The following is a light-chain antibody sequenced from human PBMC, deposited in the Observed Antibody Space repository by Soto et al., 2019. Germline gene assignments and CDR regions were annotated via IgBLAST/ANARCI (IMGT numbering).Light chain of an antibody. V-gene: IGKV3-20*01. Sequence: EIVLTQSPGTLSLYPGERATLSCRASQSVSSSYLAWYQQKTGQAPRLLIYGASSRATGIPDRFSGSGSGTDFTLTISRLEPEDFAVYYCQQYGSSHMYTFGQGTKLEIK. CDR2: GAS. CDR1: QSVSSSY. J-gene: IGKJ2*01. CDR3: QQYGSSHMYT.